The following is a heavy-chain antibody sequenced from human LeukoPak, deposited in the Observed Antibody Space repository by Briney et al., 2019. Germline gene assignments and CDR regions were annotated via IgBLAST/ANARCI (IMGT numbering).Heavy chain of an antibody. D-gene: IGHD4-17*01. Sequence: GGSLRLSCAASGFTFSDYWMSWVRQAPGKGLEWVANIKQDGSKKDYVDSVKGRFTISRDNAKNSPYLQMNSLRAEDTAVYYCARYGYYYGMDVWGQGTTVAVSS. CDR2: IKQDGSKK. CDR3: ARYGYYYGMDV. V-gene: IGHV3-7*04. J-gene: IGHJ6*02. CDR1: GFTFSDYW.